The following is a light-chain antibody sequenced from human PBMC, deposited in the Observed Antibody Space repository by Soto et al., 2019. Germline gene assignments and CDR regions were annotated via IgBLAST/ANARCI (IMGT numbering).Light chain of an antibody. J-gene: IGKJ5*01. CDR2: DAS. V-gene: IGKV1-9*01. Sequence: IQLTQSPSSLSASILDRITITCRASQGISSSLAWYQQEPGKAPKLLIYDASTLQRGVPSSVSGRGAGTDGTLTSSGLQPEDVATYYCQQLNSYPFTFGQGTRLEIK. CDR3: QQLNSYPFT. CDR1: QGISSS.